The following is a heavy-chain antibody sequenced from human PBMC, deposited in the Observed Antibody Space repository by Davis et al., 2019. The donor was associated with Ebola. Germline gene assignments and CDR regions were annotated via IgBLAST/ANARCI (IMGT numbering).Heavy chain of an antibody. Sequence: GGSLRLSCAASGFTFSNYGMSWVRQAPGKGLEWVSAISGSSDNTYYANSVKGRFTISRDNSKNTLYLQMNSLRAEDTAVYYCAKCSGGSCYNPIDYWGQGTLVTVSS. CDR1: GFTFSNYG. CDR2: ISGSSDNT. D-gene: IGHD2-15*01. V-gene: IGHV3-23*01. J-gene: IGHJ4*02. CDR3: AKCSGGSCYNPIDY.